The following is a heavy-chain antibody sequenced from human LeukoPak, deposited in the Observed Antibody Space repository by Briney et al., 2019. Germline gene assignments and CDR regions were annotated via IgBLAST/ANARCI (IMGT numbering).Heavy chain of an antibody. CDR2: ISLTGSHT. V-gene: IGHV3-23*01. CDR1: AFIFENYA. D-gene: IGHD5-24*01. CDR3: ARDRPGDGFNSD. J-gene: IGHJ4*02. Sequence: GGSLRLSGGASAFIFENYAMSWVRQAPGKGLEWVSTISLTGSHTFYSDSVKGPYHISRDNSKNTLYLQMNSLRAEDTAVYYCARDRPGDGFNSDWGQGTLVTVSS.